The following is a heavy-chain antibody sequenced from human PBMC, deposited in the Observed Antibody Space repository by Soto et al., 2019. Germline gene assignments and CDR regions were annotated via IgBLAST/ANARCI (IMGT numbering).Heavy chain of an antibody. D-gene: IGHD4-17*01. J-gene: IGHJ4*02. V-gene: IGHV3-33*01. CDR2: IWYDGSNK. CDR3: ARDPNDYGEYVGIFEY. CDR1: GFTFSSYG. Sequence: GGSLRLSCAASGFTFSSYGMHWVRQAPGKGLEWVAVIWYDGSNKNYADSVKGRFSISRDNSKNTLYLQMNSLRAEDTAVYYCARDPNDYGEYVGIFEYWGQGSLVTISS.